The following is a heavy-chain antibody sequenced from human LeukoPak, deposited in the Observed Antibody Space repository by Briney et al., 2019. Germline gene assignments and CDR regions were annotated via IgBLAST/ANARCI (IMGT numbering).Heavy chain of an antibody. J-gene: IGHJ4*02. CDR2: IIPMFGTA. D-gene: IGHD5-24*01. CDR3: ARGGDGYNPFDY. Sequence: GASVKVSCKASGGTFSSYAISWVRQAPGQGLEWMGGIIPMFGTANYTQKFQGRVTITADESTSTAYMELSSLRSEDTAVYYCARGGDGYNPFDYWGQGTLVTVSS. V-gene: IGHV1-69*13. CDR1: GGTFSSYA.